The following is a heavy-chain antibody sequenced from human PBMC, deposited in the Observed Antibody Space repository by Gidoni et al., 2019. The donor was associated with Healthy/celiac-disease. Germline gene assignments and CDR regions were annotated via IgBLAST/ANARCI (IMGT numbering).Heavy chain of an antibody. CDR2: ISYDGSNK. J-gene: IGHJ4*02. Sequence: QVPLVEFGGGVAQPGRSLRLSCSASGFPSCSYAMDWVRQAPGKGLEWVAVISYDGSNKYYADSVKGRFTISRDNSKNTLYLQMNSLRAEDTAVYYCARVRYYDSSGYLDYWGQGTLVTVSS. CDR3: ARVRYYDSSGYLDY. CDR1: GFPSCSYA. V-gene: IGHV3-30-3*01. D-gene: IGHD3-22*01.